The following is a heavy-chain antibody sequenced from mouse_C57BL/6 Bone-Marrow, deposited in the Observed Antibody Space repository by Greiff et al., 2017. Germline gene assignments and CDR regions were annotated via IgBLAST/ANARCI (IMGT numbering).Heavy chain of an antibody. CDR3: ARPRDYDVAWFAY. V-gene: IGHV5-4*03. CDR2: IRDGGSYT. J-gene: IGHJ3*01. D-gene: IGHD2-4*01. Sequence: EVKLVESGGGLVKPGGSLKLSCAASGFTFSSYAMSWVRQTPDKRLEWVATIRDGGSYTYYPDNVKGRFTISRDNAKNNLYLQMSHLKSEDTAMYYCARPRDYDVAWFAYWGQGTLVTVSA. CDR1: GFTFSSYA.